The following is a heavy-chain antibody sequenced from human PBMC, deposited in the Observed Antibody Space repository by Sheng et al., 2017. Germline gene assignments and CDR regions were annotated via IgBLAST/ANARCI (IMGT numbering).Heavy chain of an antibody. Sequence: QVQLQESGPGLVKPSQTLSLTCSVSGASIRSENVFWSWVRQSPGKGLEWIAYIHHSGSAYYNPSLKSRVTIALDTSTNHFSLRLSSVTAADTAVYYCAREVIVPTLESDAFDLWGQGTLVTVST. D-gene: IGHD1-1*01. CDR1: GASIRSENVF. J-gene: IGHJ3*01. CDR3: AREVIVPTLESDAFDL. CDR2: IHHSGSA. V-gene: IGHV4-30-4*08.